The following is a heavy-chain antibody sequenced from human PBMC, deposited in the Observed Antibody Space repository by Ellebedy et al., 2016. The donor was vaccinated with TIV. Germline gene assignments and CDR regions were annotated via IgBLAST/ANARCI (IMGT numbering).Heavy chain of an antibody. V-gene: IGHV3-23*01. Sequence: GESLKISCAASGFTFDKYALTWVRQAPGKGLNWVASISSSGTNTYYADSVKGRFTISRDNFKDTLFLQMNTLRAEDTAIYYCAVDVDMAYYYDMDVWGQGTTVTVSS. CDR3: AVDVDMAYYYDMDV. J-gene: IGHJ6*02. CDR2: ISSSGTNT. CDR1: GFTFDKYA. D-gene: IGHD5-12*01.